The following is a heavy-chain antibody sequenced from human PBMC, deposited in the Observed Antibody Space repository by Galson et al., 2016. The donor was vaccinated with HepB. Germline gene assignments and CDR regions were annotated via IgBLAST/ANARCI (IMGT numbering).Heavy chain of an antibody. CDR1: VSWVDDAG. J-gene: IGHJ6*02. V-gene: IGHV3-20*01. CDR2: MNWSGDSA. CDR3: ARGLVGSGMDV. D-gene: IGHD3-10*01. Sequence: SSAVGVSWVDDAGRTGLDQAPGIRLERVSGMNWSGDSAAYADSVKGRFTMYRDDARNSLYLQMSSLRVEDTALYQCARGLVGSGMDVWGQGTTVTVSS.